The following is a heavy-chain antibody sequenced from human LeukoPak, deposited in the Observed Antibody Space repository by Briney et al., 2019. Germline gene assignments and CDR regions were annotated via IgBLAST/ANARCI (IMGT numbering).Heavy chain of an antibody. D-gene: IGHD3-22*01. CDR2: INHSGST. CDR1: GGSFSGYY. V-gene: IGHV4-34*01. Sequence: SETLSLTCAVYGGSFSGYYWGWIRQPPGKGLEWIGEINHSGSTNYNPSLKSRVTISVDTSKNQFSLKLSSVTAADTAVYYCARDFYYYDSSGDAFDIWGQGTMVTVSS. CDR3: ARDFYYYDSSGDAFDI. J-gene: IGHJ3*02.